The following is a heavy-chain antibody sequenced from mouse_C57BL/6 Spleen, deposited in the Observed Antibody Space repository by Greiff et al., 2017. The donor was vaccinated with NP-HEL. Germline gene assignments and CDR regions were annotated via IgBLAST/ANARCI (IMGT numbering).Heavy chain of an antibody. CDR3: ARARYSNYVYYAMDY. CDR2: IDPSDSYT. Sequence: VQLQQPGAELVMPGASVKLSCKASGYTFTSYWMHWVKQRPGQGLEWIGEIDPSDSYTNYNQKFKGKSTLTVDKSSSTAYMQLSSLTSEDSAVYYCARARYSNYVYYAMDYWGQGTSVTVSS. J-gene: IGHJ4*01. D-gene: IGHD2-5*01. V-gene: IGHV1-69*01. CDR1: GYTFTSYW.